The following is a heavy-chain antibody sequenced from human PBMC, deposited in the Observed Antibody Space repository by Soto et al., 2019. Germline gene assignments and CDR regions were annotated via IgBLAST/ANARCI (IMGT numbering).Heavy chain of an antibody. V-gene: IGHV3-11*01. CDR3: ARDFGDIVATDCSYFDY. CDR1: GFTFSDYY. Sequence: GGSLRLSCAASGFTFSDYYMNWIRQAPGKGLEWVSYISSSGSTIYYADSGKGRFTISRDNAKNSLYLQMNSLRAEDTDVYYCARDFGDIVATDCSYFDYWGQGTLVTVSS. J-gene: IGHJ4*02. D-gene: IGHD5-12*01. CDR2: ISSSGSTI.